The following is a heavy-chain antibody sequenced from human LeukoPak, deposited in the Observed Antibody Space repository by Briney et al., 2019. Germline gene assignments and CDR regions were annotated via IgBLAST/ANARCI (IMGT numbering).Heavy chain of an antibody. J-gene: IGHJ4*02. V-gene: IGHV3-23*01. D-gene: IGHD1-7*01. CDR2: ISGTGGST. CDR1: GFTFNNFA. Sequence: PGGSLRLSCAASGFTFNNFAMSWVRQAPGKGLEWVSAISGTGGSTYYAGSVRGRFTISRDNAKNSLYLQMNSLRAEDTAVYYCARDVELTYWGQGTLVTVSS. CDR3: ARDVELTY.